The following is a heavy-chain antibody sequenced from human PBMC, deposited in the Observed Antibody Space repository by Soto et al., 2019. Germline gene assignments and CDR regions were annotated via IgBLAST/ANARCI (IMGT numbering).Heavy chain of an antibody. V-gene: IGHV3-9*01. CDR3: AKDFEYGYARHFDY. J-gene: IGHJ4*02. CDR1: GFTFDDYA. Sequence: EVQLVESGGGLVQPGRSLRLSCAASGFTFDDYAMHWVRQAPGKGLEWVSGISWNSGSIGYADSVKGRFTISRDNAKNSLYLQMNSLRAEDTALYYCAKDFEYGYARHFDYLGQGTLVTVSS. D-gene: IGHD5-12*01. CDR2: ISWNSGSI.